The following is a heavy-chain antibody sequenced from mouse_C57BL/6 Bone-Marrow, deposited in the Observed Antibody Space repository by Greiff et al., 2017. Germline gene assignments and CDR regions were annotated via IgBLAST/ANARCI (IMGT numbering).Heavy chain of an antibody. Sequence: VQLQQSGTVLARPGASVKMSCKTSGYTFTSYWMHWVKQRPGQGLEWIGAIYPGNSDTSYNQKFKGKAKLTAVTSASTAYRELSSLTNEDSAGYYCTRGAQATAYWGQGTLVTVSA. CDR3: TRGAQATAY. D-gene: IGHD3-2*02. CDR2: IYPGNSDT. CDR1: GYTFTSYW. J-gene: IGHJ3*01. V-gene: IGHV1-5*01.